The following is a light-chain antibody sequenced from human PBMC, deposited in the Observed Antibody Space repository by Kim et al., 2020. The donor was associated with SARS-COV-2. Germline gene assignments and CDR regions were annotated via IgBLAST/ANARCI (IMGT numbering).Light chain of an antibody. CDR2: GRD. V-gene: IGLV3-19*01. CDR1: SLRKYY. J-gene: IGLJ3*02. Sequence: SSELTQDPAVSVALGQTVRITCQGDSLRKYYAKWYQQKPGQAPILVIYGRDSRPSGIPDRFSASNSGNTASLTITGAQAEDEADYYCNPRDSSGNDLLFGGGTKLTVL. CDR3: NPRDSSGNDLL.